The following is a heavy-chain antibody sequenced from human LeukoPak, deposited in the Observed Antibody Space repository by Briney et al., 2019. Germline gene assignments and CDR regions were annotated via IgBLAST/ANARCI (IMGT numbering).Heavy chain of an antibody. D-gene: IGHD2-15*01. Sequence: GGSLRLSCAASGFTFSSYWMHWVRQAPGKGLVWVSRINSDGSSTSYADSVKGRFTISRDNAKNTLYLQMNSLRAEDTAVYYCAKDEYCSGGSCYGDWFDPWGQGTLVTVSS. CDR3: AKDEYCSGGSCYGDWFDP. V-gene: IGHV3-74*01. CDR1: GFTFSSYW. J-gene: IGHJ5*02. CDR2: INSDGSST.